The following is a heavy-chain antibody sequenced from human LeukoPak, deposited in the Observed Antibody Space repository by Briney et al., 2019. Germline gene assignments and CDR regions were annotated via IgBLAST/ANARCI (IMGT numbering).Heavy chain of an antibody. D-gene: IGHD5-12*01. CDR3: ARYPYSDSGVWQAFDY. V-gene: IGHV4-39*01. J-gene: IGHJ4*02. Sequence: SETLSLTCIVSGGSISSGSHYWGWIRQPPGKGLEWTGSMHYSGITYYNPARTSRITISVDTSKNQFSLRLTSVTAADTAVYYCARYPYSDSGVWQAFDYWGQGTLVTVSS. CDR1: GGSISSGSHY. CDR2: MHYSGIT.